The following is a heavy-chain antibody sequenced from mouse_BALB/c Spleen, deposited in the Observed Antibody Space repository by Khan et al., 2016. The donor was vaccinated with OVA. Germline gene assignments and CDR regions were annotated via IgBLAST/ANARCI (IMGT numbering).Heavy chain of an antibody. Sequence: QVQLKESGAELARPGASVKMSCKASGYTFTSYTMHWVKQRPGQGLEWIGNINPSGGYTNYNQKFKDKATLTADKSSSTAYMQLSSLTSEDSAVYLRARTHERWGQGTTLTVSA. CDR2: INPSGGYT. CDR1: GYTFTSYT. V-gene: IGHV1-4*01. J-gene: IGHJ2*01. CDR3: ARTHER.